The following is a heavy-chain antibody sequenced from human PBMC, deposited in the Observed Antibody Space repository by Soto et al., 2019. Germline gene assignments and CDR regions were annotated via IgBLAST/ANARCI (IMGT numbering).Heavy chain of an antibody. CDR1: GGSISSYH. Sequence: SETLSLTCTVSGGSISSYHWSWIRQPPGMGLEWIGYISYGGSTIYNPSLKSRVTISVDTSKNQFSLRLTSVTAADTAVYYCAKMMTIVGQDPYFFDSWGQGTLVTVSS. V-gene: IGHV4-59*08. CDR3: AKMMTIVGQDPYFFDS. J-gene: IGHJ4*02. D-gene: IGHD3-3*01. CDR2: ISYGGST.